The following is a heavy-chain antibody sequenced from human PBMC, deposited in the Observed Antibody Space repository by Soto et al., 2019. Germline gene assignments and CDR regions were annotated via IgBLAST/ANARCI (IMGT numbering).Heavy chain of an antibody. CDR1: GFTFSSYW. J-gene: IGHJ4*02. Sequence: GGSLRLSCAGSGFTFSSYWMSWVRQAPGKGLEWVANIKQDGSEKYYVDSVKGRFTISRDNAKNSLYLQMNSLRAEDTAVYYCAARDYYDSSGYSGDYWGQGTLVTVSS. CDR3: AARDYYDSSGYSGDY. CDR2: IKQDGSEK. V-gene: IGHV3-7*01. D-gene: IGHD3-22*01.